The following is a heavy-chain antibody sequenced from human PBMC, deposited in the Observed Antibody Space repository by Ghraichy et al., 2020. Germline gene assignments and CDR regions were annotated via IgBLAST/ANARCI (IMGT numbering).Heavy chain of an antibody. J-gene: IGHJ6*02. CDR2: IKSKTDGGTT. D-gene: IGHD4-17*01. V-gene: IGHV3-15*01. Sequence: GGSLRLSCAASGFTFSNAWMSWVRQAPGKGLEWVGRIKSKTDGGTTDYAAPVKGRFTISRDDSKNTLYLQMNSLKTEDTAVYYCTTGATVTTSYYYYGMDVWGQGTTVTVSS. CDR1: GFTFSNAW. CDR3: TTGATVTTSYYYYGMDV.